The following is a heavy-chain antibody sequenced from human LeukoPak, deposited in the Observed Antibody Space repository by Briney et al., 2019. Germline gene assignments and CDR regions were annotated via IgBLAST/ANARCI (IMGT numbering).Heavy chain of an antibody. J-gene: IGHJ4*02. CDR1: GFTFSTFS. V-gene: IGHV3-48*02. CDR3: TRDPEALDY. CDR2: ITGSSSPI. Sequence: GGSLRLSCVASGFTFSTFSMNWVRQAPGKGLEWVSYITGSSSPIYYADSVKGRFTISRDNAKNSVYLQMNNLRDEDTAVYYCTRDPEALDYGGQGTLVTVSS.